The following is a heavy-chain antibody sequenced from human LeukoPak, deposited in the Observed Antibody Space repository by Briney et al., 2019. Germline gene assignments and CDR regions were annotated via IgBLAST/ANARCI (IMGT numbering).Heavy chain of an antibody. J-gene: IGHJ4*02. CDR2: IYYSGST. V-gene: IGHV4-59*01. D-gene: IGHD3-22*01. CDR3: ARGTTKGYYYDTSGYYVK. CDR1: GGSINSYY. Sequence: SETLSLTCTVSGGSINSYYWGWIRQPPGKRLEWIGYIYYSGSTNYNPSLKSRVTISLDTSKNQLSLNLRSVTAADTAVYYCARGTTKGYYYDTSGYYVKWGQGTLVTVSS.